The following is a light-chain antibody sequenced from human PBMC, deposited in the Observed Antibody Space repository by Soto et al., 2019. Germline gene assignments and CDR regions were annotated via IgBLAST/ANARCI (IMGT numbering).Light chain of an antibody. V-gene: IGKV3-20*01. CDR2: GAS. Sequence: EIVWTQSPGTLSLSPGERATLYCRASQSVSSSCLAWYRQKPGQAPRLLIYGASSRATGIPDRFSGSGSGTDFTLSTAILETADFAVYYCQQYGTSPQPFGQGTKVEMK. CDR3: QQYGTSPQP. CDR1: QSVSSSC. J-gene: IGKJ1*01.